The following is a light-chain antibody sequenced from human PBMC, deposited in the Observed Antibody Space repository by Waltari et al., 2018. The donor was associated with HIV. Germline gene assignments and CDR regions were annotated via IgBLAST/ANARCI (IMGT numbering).Light chain of an antibody. Sequence: QSALTQPASVSGSPAQSITISCAGTTRDIGIFDSVSWYQQHPGRAPQLMIFGVYSRPSGVASRFSGSKSGNTASLTISGLQAEDEANYYCCSYTAIHTLIFGGGTKLTVL. CDR3: CSYTAIHTLI. CDR2: GVY. J-gene: IGLJ2*01. V-gene: IGLV2-14*01. CDR1: TRDIGIFDS.